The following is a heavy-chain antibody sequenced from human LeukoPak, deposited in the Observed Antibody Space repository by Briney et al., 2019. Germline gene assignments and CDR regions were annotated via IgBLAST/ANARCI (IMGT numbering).Heavy chain of an antibody. J-gene: IGHJ6*02. CDR2: ISAYNGNT. V-gene: IGHV1-18*01. D-gene: IGHD1-14*01. Sequence: ASVKVSCKASGYTFTSYGVSWVRQAPGQGLEWMGWISAYNGNTNYAQKLQGRVTMTTDTSTSTAYMELRSLRSEDTAVYYCARTPEVLYYGMDVWGQGTTVTVSS. CDR3: ARTPEVLYYGMDV. CDR1: GYTFTSYG.